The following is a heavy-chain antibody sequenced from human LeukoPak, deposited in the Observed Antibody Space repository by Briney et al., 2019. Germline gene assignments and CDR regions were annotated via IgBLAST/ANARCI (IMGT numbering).Heavy chain of an antibody. D-gene: IGHD3-10*01. J-gene: IGHJ4*02. CDR2: IYYSGST. Sequence: SETLSLTCTVSGGSISSYYWSWIRQPPGKGLEWIGYIYYSGSTNYNPSLKSRVTISIDTSKSQFSLKLSSVTAADTAVYYCARSMPMVRGVITRAPFDYWGQGTLVTVSS. CDR3: ARSMPMVRGVITRAPFDY. CDR1: GGSISSYY. V-gene: IGHV4-59*08.